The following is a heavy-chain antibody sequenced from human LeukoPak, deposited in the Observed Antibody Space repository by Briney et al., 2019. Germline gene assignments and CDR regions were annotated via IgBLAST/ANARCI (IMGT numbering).Heavy chain of an antibody. CDR1: GGTFSSYA. Sequence: SVKVSCKASGGTFSSYAISWVRQAPGQGLEWMERIIPIFGTANYAQKFQGRVTITTDESTSTAYMELSSLRSEDTAVYYCARGKYSGWSIFPDYWGQGTLVTVSS. V-gene: IGHV1-69*05. CDR2: IIPIFGTA. CDR3: ARGKYSGWSIFPDY. D-gene: IGHD6-19*01. J-gene: IGHJ4*02.